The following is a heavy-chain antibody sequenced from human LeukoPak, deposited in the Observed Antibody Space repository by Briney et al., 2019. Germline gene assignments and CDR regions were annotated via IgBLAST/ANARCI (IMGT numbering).Heavy chain of an antibody. D-gene: IGHD6-19*01. CDR3: AKGIYSSGWSYFDY. CDR2: LSGSGITT. Sequence: GGSLRLSCAASGFTFSNSAMSWVRQAPGKGLEWVSTLSGSGITTYYADSVKGRFTISRDNSKNTLYLQMNSLRAEDTAVYYCAKGIYSSGWSYFDYWGHGTLSPSPQ. V-gene: IGHV3-23*01. CDR1: GFTFSNSA. J-gene: IGHJ4*01.